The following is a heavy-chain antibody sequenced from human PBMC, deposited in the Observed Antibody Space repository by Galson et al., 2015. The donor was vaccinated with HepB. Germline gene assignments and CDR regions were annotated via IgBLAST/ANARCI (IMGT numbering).Heavy chain of an antibody. CDR1: GYTFISYE. Sequence: CKASGYTFISYEIHWVRQATGQGLELMGWMNPNSGKTGLTQKFQGRVIMTRNTAISTAYIELSSLKFDDTAVYYCARGEQWLIPPYYWGQGTLVTVSS. V-gene: IGHV1-8*01. J-gene: IGHJ4*02. D-gene: IGHD6-19*01. CDR2: MNPNSGKT. CDR3: ARGEQWLIPPYY.